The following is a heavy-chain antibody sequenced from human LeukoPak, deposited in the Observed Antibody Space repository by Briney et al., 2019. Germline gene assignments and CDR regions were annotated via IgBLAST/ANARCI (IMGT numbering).Heavy chain of an antibody. Sequence: SETLSLTCTVSGGSISSSSYYWGWIRQPPGKGLEWIGSIYYSGSTYYNPSLKSRVTISVDTSKNQFSLKLSSVTAADTAVYYCARGRVSWRLQRDSNWFDPWGQGTLVTVSS. J-gene: IGHJ5*02. CDR3: ARGRVSWRLQRDSNWFDP. D-gene: IGHD4-11*01. CDR1: GGSISSSSYY. CDR2: IYYSGST. V-gene: IGHV4-39*07.